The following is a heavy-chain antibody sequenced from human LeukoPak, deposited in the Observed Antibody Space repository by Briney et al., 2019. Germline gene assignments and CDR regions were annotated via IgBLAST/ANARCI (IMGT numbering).Heavy chain of an antibody. D-gene: IGHD3-22*01. V-gene: IGHV1-46*01. CDR1: GYTFTSYY. Sequence: ASVKVSCKASGYTFTSYYMHWVRQAPGQGLEWMGIINPSGGSTSYAQKFQDRVTITADTSTSTVYMELSSLRSEDTAIYYCARADDSSGYYPCYWGQGTQVTVSS. CDR2: INPSGGST. CDR3: ARADDSSGYYPCY. J-gene: IGHJ4*02.